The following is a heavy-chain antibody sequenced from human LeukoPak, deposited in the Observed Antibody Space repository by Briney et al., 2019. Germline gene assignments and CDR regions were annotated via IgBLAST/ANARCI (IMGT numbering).Heavy chain of an antibody. J-gene: IGHJ4*02. V-gene: IGHV3-23*01. D-gene: IGHD2-15*01. CDR1: GSTFSTNA. CDR2: ISVSGGST. CDR3: ARWSAYSYLDF. Sequence: PGRSRRPSWAAAGSTFSTNAISWVRQPPGKWREWVSSISVSGGSTYYADTVRGRFTISRGNSKNTLWLQMNSLRAEETAVYYCARWSAYSYLDFWGQGTLVTVSS.